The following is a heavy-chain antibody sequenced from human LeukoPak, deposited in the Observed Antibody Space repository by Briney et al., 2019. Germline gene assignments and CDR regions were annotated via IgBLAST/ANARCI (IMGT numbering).Heavy chain of an antibody. CDR2: INHSGST. V-gene: IGHV4-39*07. Sequence: SETLSLTCTVSGGSISSSSYYWSWIRQPPGKGLEWIGEINHSGSTNYNPSLKSRVTISVDTSKNQFSLKLSSVTAADTAVYYCARGSAFDPWGQGTLVTVSS. J-gene: IGHJ5*02. D-gene: IGHD6-6*01. CDR1: GGSISSSSYY. CDR3: ARGSAFDP.